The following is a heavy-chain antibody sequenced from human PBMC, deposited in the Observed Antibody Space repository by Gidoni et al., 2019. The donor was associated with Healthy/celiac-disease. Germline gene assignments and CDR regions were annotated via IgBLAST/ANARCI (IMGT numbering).Heavy chain of an antibody. V-gene: IGHV3-21*01. CDR2: ISSSSSYI. CDR3: ARAPCTNGVCYRPYYFDY. Sequence: EVQLVESGGGLVKPGGSLRLSCAASDFTFSTYSRTWVRQAPGKGLEWVSSISSSSSYIYYADSVKGRFTISRDNAKNSLYLQMNSLRAEDTAVYYCARAPCTNGVCYRPYYFDYWGQGTLVTVSS. J-gene: IGHJ4*02. CDR1: DFTFSTYS. D-gene: IGHD2-8*01.